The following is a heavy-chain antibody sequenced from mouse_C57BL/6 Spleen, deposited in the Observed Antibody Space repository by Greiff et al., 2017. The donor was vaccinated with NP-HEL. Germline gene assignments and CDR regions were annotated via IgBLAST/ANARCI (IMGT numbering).Heavy chain of an antibody. V-gene: IGHV1-4*01. CDR1: GYTFTSYT. CDR2: INPSGGYT. Sequence: VQLQQSGAELARPGASVKMSCKASGYTFTSYTMHWVKQRPGQGLEWIGYINPSGGYTKYNQKFKDKATVTADKSSSSAYMQMSSLTSDDSAVDDCARVDDYGDDWGQGTTLTVAS. D-gene: IGHD2-4*01. J-gene: IGHJ2*01. CDR3: ARVDDYGDD.